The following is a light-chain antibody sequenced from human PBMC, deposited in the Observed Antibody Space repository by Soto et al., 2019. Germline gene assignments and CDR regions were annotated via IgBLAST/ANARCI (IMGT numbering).Light chain of an antibody. CDR3: QQYYKWPPET. Sequence: EIVMTQSPATLSVSPGERATLSCRASESVGSNLAWYQQKPGQAPRLLIHGESKRATGIPARFSGSGSGTEFTLTISSLQSEDFAVYYCQQYYKWPPETFGQGTKVEIK. V-gene: IGKV3-15*01. J-gene: IGKJ2*01. CDR1: ESVGSN. CDR2: GES.